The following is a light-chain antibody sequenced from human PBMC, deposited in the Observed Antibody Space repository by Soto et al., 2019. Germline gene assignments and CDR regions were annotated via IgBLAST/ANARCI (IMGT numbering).Light chain of an antibody. CDR1: QSVSSSY. Sequence: EIVLTQSPGTLSLSPGERVTLSCRASQSVSSSYLAWYQQKPGQAPRLLIYGASNRATGIPDRFSGGGSGTDFTLTISRLEPEDFAVYYCQQYDNSPLTFGGGTKVEIK. CDR2: GAS. CDR3: QQYDNSPLT. J-gene: IGKJ4*01. V-gene: IGKV3-20*01.